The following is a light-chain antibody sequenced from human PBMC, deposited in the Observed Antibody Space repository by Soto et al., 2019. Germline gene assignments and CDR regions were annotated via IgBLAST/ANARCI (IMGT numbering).Light chain of an antibody. CDR2: AAS. J-gene: IGKJ1*01. Sequence: EIVLTQSPGTLSLSPGERATLSCRASQSVSSYYLAWYQQKPGQAPRLLIYAASSRATGIPDRFSGGGSGTEFTLTISRLEPEEFAVYYCQQCGSSPWTFGQGKKVEIK. V-gene: IGKV3-20*01. CDR1: QSVSSYY. CDR3: QQCGSSPWT.